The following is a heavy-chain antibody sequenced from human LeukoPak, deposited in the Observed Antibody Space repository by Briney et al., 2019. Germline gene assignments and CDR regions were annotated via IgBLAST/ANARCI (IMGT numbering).Heavy chain of an antibody. V-gene: IGHV4-61*02. CDR2: MYINGCT. Sequence: PSQTLSLTCTVSGDSISSGSYYWSWIRQPAGKGLEWIGRMYINGCTNYNPSLNRRVPISVDTSRNQFSLKLSSVTAAGTAVYYCARDGNDYGDYWGQGTLVTVSS. D-gene: IGHD1-1*01. CDR3: ARDGNDYGDY. J-gene: IGHJ4*02. CDR1: GDSISSGSYY.